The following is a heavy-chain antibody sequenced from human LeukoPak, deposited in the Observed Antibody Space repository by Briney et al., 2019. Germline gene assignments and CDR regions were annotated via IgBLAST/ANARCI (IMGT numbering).Heavy chain of an antibody. V-gene: IGHV3-66*01. CDR3: VRGSMYVDF. J-gene: IGHJ4*02. Sequence: AGGSLRLSCAASGFTVSSNYMSWVRQAPGKGLEWVSTIYSAGSTYYADSVKGRFTISRDNSKNTLFLQMDSLRAEDTAVYFCVRGSMYVDFWGQGALVTVSS. CDR2: IYSAGST. CDR1: GFTVSSNY. D-gene: IGHD2-8*01.